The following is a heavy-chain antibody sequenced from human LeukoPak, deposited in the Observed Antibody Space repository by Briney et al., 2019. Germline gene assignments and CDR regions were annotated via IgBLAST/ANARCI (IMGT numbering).Heavy chain of an antibody. CDR1: GYSFTSYW. D-gene: IGHD2-8*01. V-gene: IGHV5-51*01. CDR3: ARFRTRFNPKYYFDY. CDR2: IYPGDSDT. Sequence: GESLKISCKGSGYSFTSYWIGWVRPMPGKGLEWMGIIYPGDSDTRYSPSFQGQVTISADKSISTAYLQWSSLKASDTAMYYCARFRTRFNPKYYFDYWGQGTLVTVSS. J-gene: IGHJ4*02.